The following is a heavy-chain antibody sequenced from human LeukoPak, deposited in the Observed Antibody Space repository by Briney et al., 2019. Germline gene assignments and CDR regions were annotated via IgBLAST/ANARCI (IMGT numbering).Heavy chain of an antibody. CDR3: ARPSRARGFAAGLDY. D-gene: IGHD3-10*01. V-gene: IGHV3-21*01. CDR2: ISSSSSYI. J-gene: IGHJ4*02. Sequence: PGGSLRLSCAASGFTFSSYSMNWVRQAPGKGLEWVSSISSSSSYIYYADSVKGRFTISRDNAKNSLYLQMNSLRAEDTAVYYCARPSRARGFAAGLDYWGQGTLVTVSS. CDR1: GFTFSSYS.